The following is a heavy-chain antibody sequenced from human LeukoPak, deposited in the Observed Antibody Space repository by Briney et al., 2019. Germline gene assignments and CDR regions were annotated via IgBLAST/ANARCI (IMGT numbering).Heavy chain of an antibody. CDR2: ISAYNGNT. V-gene: IGHV1-18*01. CDR1: GYTFTTYD. J-gene: IGHJ4*02. Sequence: GASVKVSCKASGYTFTTYDINWVRQAPGQGLEWMGWISAYNGNTNYAQKLQGRVTMTTDTSTSTAYMELRSLRSDDTAVYYCARGYCGSISRFNFDYWGQGTLVTVSS. D-gene: IGHD2-2*01. CDR3: ARGYCGSISRFNFDY.